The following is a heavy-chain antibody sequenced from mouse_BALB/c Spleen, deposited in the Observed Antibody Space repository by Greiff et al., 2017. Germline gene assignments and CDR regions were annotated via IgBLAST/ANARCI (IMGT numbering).Heavy chain of an antibody. CDR3: ARHGGHGNYAYYYAMDY. J-gene: IGHJ4*01. CDR2: ISSGGGST. V-gene: IGHV5-12-1*01. D-gene: IGHD2-1*01. CDR1: GFAFSSYD. Sequence: DVKLVESGGGLVKPGGSLKLSCAASGFAFSSYDMSWVRQTPEKRLEWVAYISSGGGSTYYPDTVKGRFTISRDNAKNTLYLQMSSLKSEDTAMYYCARHGGHGNYAYYYAMDYWGQGTSVTVSS.